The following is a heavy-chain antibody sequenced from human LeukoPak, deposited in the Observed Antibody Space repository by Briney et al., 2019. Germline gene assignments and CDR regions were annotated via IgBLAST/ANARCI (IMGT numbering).Heavy chain of an antibody. CDR1: GFTFSSYE. D-gene: IGHD5-12*01. V-gene: IGHV3-48*03. CDR2: MSFSGSST. Sequence: GGSLRLSCVAPGFTFSSYEMNWVRQAPGRGLEWVSYMSFSGSSTYYADSVKGRFTISRDNAKNSLYLQMNSLRAEDTAVYYCASGYSSYYPDAFDIWGQGTMVTVSS. J-gene: IGHJ3*02. CDR3: ASGYSSYYPDAFDI.